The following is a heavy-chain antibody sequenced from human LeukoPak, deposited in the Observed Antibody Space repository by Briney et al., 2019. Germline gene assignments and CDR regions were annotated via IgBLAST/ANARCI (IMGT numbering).Heavy chain of an antibody. V-gene: IGHV3-43*02. CDR2: INGDGGSA. Sequence: GGSLRLSCAASGFTFDDYAMHWVRQAPGKGLEWVSLINGDGGSAYYSDSVKGRFTISRDNSKNSLYLQMNSLRTEDTALYYCAKDEGYCSGGSCYEHFDYWGQGTLVTVSS. D-gene: IGHD2-15*01. CDR3: AKDEGYCSGGSCYEHFDY. CDR1: GFTFDDYA. J-gene: IGHJ4*02.